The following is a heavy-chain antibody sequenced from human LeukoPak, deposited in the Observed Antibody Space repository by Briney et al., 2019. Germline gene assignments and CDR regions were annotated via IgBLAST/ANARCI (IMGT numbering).Heavy chain of an antibody. J-gene: IGHJ4*02. CDR1: GFTFSSYS. CDR3: ARGDAPGIFRGTQAYPTTYDY. Sequence: PGGSLRLSCAASGFTFSSYSMNWVRQAPGKGLEWVSSISSSRYIYYADSVKGRFTISRDNAKNSLYLQMNSLRAEDTAVYYCARGDAPGIFRGTQAYPTTYDYWGQGTLFTVSS. D-gene: IGHD4-11*01. V-gene: IGHV3-21*01. CDR2: ISSSRYI.